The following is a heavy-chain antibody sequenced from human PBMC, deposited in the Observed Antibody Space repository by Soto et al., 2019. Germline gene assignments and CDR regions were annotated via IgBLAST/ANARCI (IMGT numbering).Heavy chain of an antibody. V-gene: IGHV3-66*01. CDR3: AREMVRGMDV. D-gene: IGHD2-8*01. CDR2: IYRGGST. Sequence: EVQLVESGGGLVQPGGSLRLSCAASGFTVSSNYMSWVRQAPGKGLEWVSVIYRGGSTYYADSVKGRFTISRDSSKNTVYLQINSLRAEDTAVYYWAREMVRGMDVWGQGTTVTVSS. CDR1: GFTVSSNY. J-gene: IGHJ6*02.